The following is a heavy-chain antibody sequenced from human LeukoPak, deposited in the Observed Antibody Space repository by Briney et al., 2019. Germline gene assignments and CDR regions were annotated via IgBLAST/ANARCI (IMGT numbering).Heavy chain of an antibody. CDR3: ARHQGLAWSGYYMGY. J-gene: IGHJ4*02. V-gene: IGHV4-61*01. Sequence: SETLSLTCTVSGGSVSSGNYYWSWIRQPPGKGLEWIGYIYYSGSTYYNPSLKSRVTISVDTSKNQFSLKLSSVTAADTAVYYCARHQGLAWSGYYMGYWGQGSLVTVSS. D-gene: IGHD3-3*01. CDR2: IYYSGST. CDR1: GGSVSSGNYY.